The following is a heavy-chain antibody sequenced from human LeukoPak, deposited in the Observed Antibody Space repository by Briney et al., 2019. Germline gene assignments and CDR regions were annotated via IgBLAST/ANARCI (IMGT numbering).Heavy chain of an antibody. CDR3: ARKMRWLRALDY. V-gene: IGHV4-30-4*08. CDR1: GGSISSGDYY. D-gene: IGHD5-24*01. CDR2: IYYSGST. Sequence: SETLSLTCTVSGGSISSGDYYWSWICQPPGKGLEWIGYIYYSGSTYYNPSLKSRVTISVDTSKNQFSLKLSSVTAADTAVYYCARKMRWLRALDYWGQGTLVTVSS. J-gene: IGHJ4*02.